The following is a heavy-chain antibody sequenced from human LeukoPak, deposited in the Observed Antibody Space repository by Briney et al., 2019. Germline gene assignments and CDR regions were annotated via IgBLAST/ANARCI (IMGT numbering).Heavy chain of an antibody. D-gene: IGHD2-21*02. Sequence: ASVKVSCKASGFTFTAYYIHWVRQAPGQGLEWMGYINPHSGVTSSPQNFQGRVTMTTDTSISAAYMELSSLISDDTAMYYCVREGNELLSKNFDYWGPGTLGHVSS. CDR2: INPHSGVT. CDR1: GFTFTAYY. CDR3: VREGNELLSKNFDY. J-gene: IGHJ4*02. V-gene: IGHV1-2*02.